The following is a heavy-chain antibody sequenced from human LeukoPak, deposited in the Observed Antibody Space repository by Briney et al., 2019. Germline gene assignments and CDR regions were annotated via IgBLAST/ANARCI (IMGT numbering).Heavy chain of an antibody. CDR1: GGSMSSGDYC. Sequence: SETRSLTGTVSGGSMSSGDYCWSWIRQPPGKGLEWIGYMYYSGSTYYHPSLQSRGTISVDTTKNQFSLKLSSVTAAEPAVYYCARPYYYDSRIDPWGQGTLVTVSS. CDR3: ARPYYYDSRIDP. J-gene: IGHJ5*02. CDR2: MYYSGST. D-gene: IGHD3-22*01. V-gene: IGHV4-30-4*01.